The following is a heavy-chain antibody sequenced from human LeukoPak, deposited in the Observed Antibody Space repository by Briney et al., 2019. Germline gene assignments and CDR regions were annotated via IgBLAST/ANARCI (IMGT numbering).Heavy chain of an antibody. CDR3: ARVSIAAAGGGASDY. CDR2: IIPIFGTA. V-gene: IGHV1-69*05. J-gene: IGHJ4*02. D-gene: IGHD6-13*01. CDR1: GGTFSSYA. Sequence: SVKVSCKASGGTFSSYAISWVRQAPGQGLEWVGGIIPIFGTANYAQKFQGRVTITTDESTSTAYMELSSLRSEDTAVYYCARVSIAAAGGGASDYWGQGTLVTVSS.